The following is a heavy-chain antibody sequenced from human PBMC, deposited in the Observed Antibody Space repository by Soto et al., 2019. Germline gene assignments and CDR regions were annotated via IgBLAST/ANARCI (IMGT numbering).Heavy chain of an antibody. CDR1: GYAFSGYR. V-gene: IGHV1-18*01. CDR3: ARDLGPPNWFDS. D-gene: IGHD2-8*01. Sequence: QVQLVQSGAEMKQPGASVKVSCKTSGYAFSGYRLSWVRQGPGQGLEWMGWISGYNGNTDYAQKFQGRVTMTTDTSTSTASRGLRSLRSDDTAVYYCARDLGPPNWFDSWGQGTLVTV. J-gene: IGHJ5*01. CDR2: ISGYNGNT.